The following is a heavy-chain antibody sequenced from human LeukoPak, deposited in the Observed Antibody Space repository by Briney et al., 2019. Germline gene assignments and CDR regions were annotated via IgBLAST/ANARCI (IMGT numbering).Heavy chain of an antibody. D-gene: IGHD3-10*01. CDR2: IYHTGST. V-gene: IGHV4-38-2*02. J-gene: IGHJ5*02. CDR3: ARGPPYGSGSYYVGGWFDP. Sequence: PSETLSLTCTVSGDSISSGYYWGWIRQSPGKGLEWIGSIYHTGSTNYNPSLKSRVTISVDTSKNQFSLKLSSVTAADTAVYYCARGPPYGSGSYYVGGWFDPWGQGTLVTVSS. CDR1: GDSISSGYY.